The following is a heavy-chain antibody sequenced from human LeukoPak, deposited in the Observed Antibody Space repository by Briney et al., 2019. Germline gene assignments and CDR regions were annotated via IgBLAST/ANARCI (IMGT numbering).Heavy chain of an antibody. D-gene: IGHD2-2*01. CDR3: ARSGGSTSYYDY. V-gene: IGHV5-51*01. CDR1: GYSFTSYW. J-gene: IGHJ4*02. Sequence: GVSLQICSKGSGYSFTSYWNGLVRQMPGKSQEWMGIIYPGDSDTRYSPSFQGQVTISADKSTSTAYLQWSSLKASDTAMYYCARSGGSTSYYDYWGQGTLVTVSS. CDR2: IYPGDSDT.